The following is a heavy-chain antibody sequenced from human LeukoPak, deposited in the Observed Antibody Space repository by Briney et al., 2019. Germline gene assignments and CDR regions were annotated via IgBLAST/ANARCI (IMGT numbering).Heavy chain of an antibody. V-gene: IGHV3-23*01. D-gene: IGHD4-17*01. Sequence: GGSLRLSCAASGCTFNNYAMSWVRQAPGKGLEWVSGISGSGSSTYYADSVKGRFTISRDNSKNMLYLQMNSLRAEDTAVYYCAKEGAVTLIYGMDVWGQGTTVTVSS. CDR2: ISGSGSST. J-gene: IGHJ6*02. CDR1: GCTFNNYA. CDR3: AKEGAVTLIYGMDV.